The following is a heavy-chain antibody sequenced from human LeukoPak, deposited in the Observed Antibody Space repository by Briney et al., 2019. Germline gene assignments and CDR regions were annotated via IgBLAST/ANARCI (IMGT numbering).Heavy chain of an antibody. Sequence: SATLSLTCTVSCGSISRDYSSCIRQPPGKGLEWLGHIYNSGSNDYNPSLKSRITLSVDTSKSQFSLQLSSVTAADTAVYYCARKKTLLYYFDYWGHGTLVTVSS. J-gene: IGHJ4*01. CDR2: IYNSGSN. CDR1: CGSISRDY. D-gene: IGHD3-10*01. CDR3: ARKKTLLYYFDY. V-gene: IGHV4-59*01.